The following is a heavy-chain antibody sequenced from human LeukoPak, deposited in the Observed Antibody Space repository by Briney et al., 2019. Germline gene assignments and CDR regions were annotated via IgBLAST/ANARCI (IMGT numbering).Heavy chain of an antibody. V-gene: IGHV3-48*04. D-gene: IGHD3-10*01. CDR3: ARSYGSGSYSGIYYYGMDV. CDR2: ISSSGSTI. Sequence: GGSLRLSCAASGSTFSSYAMHWVRQAPGKGLEWVSYISSSGSTIYYADSVKGRFTISRDNAKNSLYLQMNSLRAEDTAMYYCARSYGSGSYSGIYYYGMDVWGQGTTVTVSS. J-gene: IGHJ6*02. CDR1: GSTFSSYA.